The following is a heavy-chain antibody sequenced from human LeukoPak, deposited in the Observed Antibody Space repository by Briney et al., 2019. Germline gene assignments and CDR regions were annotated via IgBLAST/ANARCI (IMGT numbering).Heavy chain of an antibody. J-gene: IGHJ3*02. Sequence: SETLSLTCTVSGGSISNGGYYWSWIRQHPGEGLEWIGYIYYSGNTYYNPSLKSRVIISVDTSKNQFSLKLSSVTAADTAVYYCARGKYYYDSSGYYFPDAFDIWGQGTMVTVSS. CDR1: GGSISNGGYY. CDR2: IYYSGNT. V-gene: IGHV4-31*03. D-gene: IGHD3-22*01. CDR3: ARGKYYYDSSGYYFPDAFDI.